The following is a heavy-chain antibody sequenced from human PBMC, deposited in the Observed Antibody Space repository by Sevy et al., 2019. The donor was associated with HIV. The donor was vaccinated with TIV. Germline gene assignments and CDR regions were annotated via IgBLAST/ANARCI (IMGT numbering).Heavy chain of an antibody. Sequence: GGSLRLSCAASAFRFSDSSIHWVRQASGKGLEWIGRVTNKANTDATEYAASVKGRFTISRDDSKNTAYLQMNSLRTEDTAVYYCLIGGSYYGQWGQGTLVTVSS. CDR1: AFRFSDSS. D-gene: IGHD1-26*01. CDR2: VTNKANTDAT. V-gene: IGHV3-73*01. CDR3: LIGGSYYGQ. J-gene: IGHJ4*02.